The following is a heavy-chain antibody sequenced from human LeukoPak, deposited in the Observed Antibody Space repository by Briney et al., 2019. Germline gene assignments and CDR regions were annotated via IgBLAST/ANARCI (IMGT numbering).Heavy chain of an antibody. D-gene: IGHD1-26*01. J-gene: IGHJ4*02. CDR1: GVSISGHY. Sequence: SETLSLTCTVSGVSISGHYWSWVRQPPGKGLEWIGSIYYSGSTYYNPSLKSRVTISVDTSKNQFSLKLSSVTAADTAVYYCARDQKLVGATSPAYYFDYWGQGTLVTVSS. CDR3: ARDQKLVGATSPAYYFDY. CDR2: IYYSGST. V-gene: IGHV4-39*07.